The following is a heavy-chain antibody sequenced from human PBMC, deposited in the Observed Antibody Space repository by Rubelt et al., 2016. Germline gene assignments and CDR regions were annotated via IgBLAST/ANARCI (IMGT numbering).Heavy chain of an antibody. V-gene: IGHV3-15*07. CDR1: GFTFSNAW. J-gene: IGHJ4*02. D-gene: IGHD3-22*01. CDR3: TTSYYYDSSGYYW. Sequence: EVQLVESGGGLVKPGGSLRLSCAASGFTFSNAWMNWVRQAPGKGLEWVGRIKSKTDGGTTDYAAPVKGRFTISRDESKNTLYMQMNSLKTEDTAVYYCTTSYYYDSSGYYWWGQGTLVTVSS. CDR2: IKSKTDGGTT.